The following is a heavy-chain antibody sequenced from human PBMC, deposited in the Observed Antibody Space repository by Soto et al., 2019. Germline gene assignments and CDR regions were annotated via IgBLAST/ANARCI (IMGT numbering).Heavy chain of an antibody. Sequence: SETLSLTCAVYGGSFSGYYWSWIRQPPGKGLEWIGEINHSGSTNYNPSLKSRVTTSVDTSKNQFSLKLSSVTAADTAVYYCARLIWAVAGYYFDYWGQGTLVTVSS. CDR2: INHSGST. D-gene: IGHD6-19*01. V-gene: IGHV4-34*01. CDR1: GGSFSGYY. J-gene: IGHJ4*02. CDR3: ARLIWAVAGYYFDY.